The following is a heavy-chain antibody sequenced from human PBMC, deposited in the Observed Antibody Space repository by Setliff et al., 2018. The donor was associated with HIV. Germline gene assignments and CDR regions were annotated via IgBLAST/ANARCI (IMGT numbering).Heavy chain of an antibody. CDR1: GFTVRSNF. D-gene: IGHD3-22*01. CDR3: ARNAKESLYYYDSSGYFFDN. J-gene: IGHJ5*02. CDR2: IYSAGIT. Sequence: GGSLRLSCAASGFTVRSNFMNWVRQAPGKGLEWVSAIYSAGITYYADSVKGRFTISRDNSKNTLYLQMNSLRAEDTAVYYCARNAKESLYYYDSSGYFFDNWGQGTLVTVSS. V-gene: IGHV3-66*02.